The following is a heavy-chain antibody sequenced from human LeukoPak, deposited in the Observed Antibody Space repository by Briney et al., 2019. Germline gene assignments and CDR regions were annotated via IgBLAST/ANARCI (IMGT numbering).Heavy chain of an antibody. J-gene: IGHJ4*02. Sequence: PGGSLRLSCAASGFTVSSNYMSWVRQAPGKGLEWVSVIYSGGSTYYADSVKGRFTISRDNSKNTLYLQMNSLRAEDTAVYYCARVVTVVADLDYWGQGTLVTVSS. D-gene: IGHD2-15*01. CDR1: GFTVSSNY. CDR2: IYSGGST. V-gene: IGHV3-66*01. CDR3: ARVVTVVADLDY.